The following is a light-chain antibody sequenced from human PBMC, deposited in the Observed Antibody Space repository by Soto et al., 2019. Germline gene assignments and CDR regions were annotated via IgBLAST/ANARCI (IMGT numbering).Light chain of an antibody. V-gene: IGKV1-39*01. J-gene: IGKJ1*01. CDR3: QQSYTTPWT. Sequence: DIRMTQSPSSLSVSVGDGVTITCRASETINNSLNWYQQKPGRAPKLLIHAGSTLQRAVPSRFSGSGSGADFTLTISSLQPADFATYSCQQSYTTPWTFGLGTRVEI. CDR1: ETINNS. CDR2: AGS.